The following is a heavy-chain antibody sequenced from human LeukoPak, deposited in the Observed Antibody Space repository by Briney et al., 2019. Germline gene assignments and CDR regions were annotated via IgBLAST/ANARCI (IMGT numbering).Heavy chain of an antibody. CDR1: GFTFTNYA. D-gene: IGHD5-12*01. CDR2: ISGSGGST. J-gene: IGHJ4*02. CDR3: AKTRGGYSGYALDY. V-gene: IGHV3-23*01. Sequence: GGSLRLSCAASGFTFTNYAMSWVRQAPGKGLEWVSAISGSGGSTYYADSVKGRFTISRDNSKNTLYLQMNSLRAEDTAVYYCAKTRGGYSGYALDYWGQGTLVTVSS.